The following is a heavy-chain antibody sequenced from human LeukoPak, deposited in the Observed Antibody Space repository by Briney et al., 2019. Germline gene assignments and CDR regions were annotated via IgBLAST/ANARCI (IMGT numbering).Heavy chain of an antibody. V-gene: IGHV3-43*02. Sequence: GGSPRLSCAASGFTLGAFAMHWVRQAPGKGLEWVSLIDKDGRKTYYADSVKGRFTISRDNSKNSLYLQMTSLRTEDTALYYCATWAFYHSLDVWGQGATVTVSS. CDR3: ATWAFYHSLDV. D-gene: IGHD1-26*01. CDR2: IDKDGRKT. J-gene: IGHJ6*02. CDR1: GFTLGAFA.